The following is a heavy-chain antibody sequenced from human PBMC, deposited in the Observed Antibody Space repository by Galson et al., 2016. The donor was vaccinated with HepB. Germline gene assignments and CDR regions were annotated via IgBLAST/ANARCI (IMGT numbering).Heavy chain of an antibody. CDR3: VRAVYDIWTGYSLDY. D-gene: IGHD3-9*01. Sequence: SLRLSCAASGINFSTAWLGWVRQAPGTGLEWVSHICRSSRLIYYADTVKGRFIVSRDNAKNTLYLQMSSLRAEDTAIYYCVRAVYDIWTGYSLDYWGQGTLVTVSS. CDR1: GINFSTAW. V-gene: IGHV3-48*04. CDR2: ICRSSRLI. J-gene: IGHJ4*02.